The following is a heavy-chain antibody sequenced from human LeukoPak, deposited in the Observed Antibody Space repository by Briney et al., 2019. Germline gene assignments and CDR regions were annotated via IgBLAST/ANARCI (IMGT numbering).Heavy chain of an antibody. D-gene: IGHD3-16*01. CDR3: AIGGTAAAGFNWFDP. J-gene: IGHJ5*02. CDR1: RYSFTSYW. CDR2: IDPSDSYT. V-gene: IGHV5-10-1*01. Sequence: GESLRISCKGSRYSFTSYWISWVRQMPGKGLEWMGRIDPSDSYTNYSPSFQGHVTISADKSISTAYLQWSSLKASDTAMYYCAIGGTAAAGFNWFDPWGQGTLVTVSS.